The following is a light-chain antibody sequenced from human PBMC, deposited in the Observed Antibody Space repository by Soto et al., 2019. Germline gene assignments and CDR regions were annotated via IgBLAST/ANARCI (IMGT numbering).Light chain of an antibody. CDR3: QQYDSSPWT. CDR1: QSVSSSF. CDR2: GAS. Sequence: EIVLTQSPGTLSLSPGERATLSCRASQSVSSSFLAWYQQKPGQAPRLLIYGASSRATGIPDRFSGSGSGTDFTLTISRLEPEDFAVYYCQQYDSSPWTFGTGTKVEIK. V-gene: IGKV3-20*01. J-gene: IGKJ1*01.